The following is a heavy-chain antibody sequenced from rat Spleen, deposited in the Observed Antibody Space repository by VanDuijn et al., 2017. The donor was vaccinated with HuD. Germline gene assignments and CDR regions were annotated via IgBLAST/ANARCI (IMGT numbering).Heavy chain of an antibody. CDR3: ARHDYDGTYYYGFAY. Sequence: QVQLMESGPGLMQPSETLSLTCTVSGFSLTSNGVGWVRQPLGRGLVWMGSIWAGGSTNYNSAVQSRLSISRDTSKSQVFLKMNSLQPEDTGTYYCARHDYDGTYYYGFAYWGQGTLVTVSS. V-gene: IGHV2-72*01. CDR2: IWAGGST. J-gene: IGHJ3*01. CDR1: GFSLTSNG. D-gene: IGHD1-12*02.